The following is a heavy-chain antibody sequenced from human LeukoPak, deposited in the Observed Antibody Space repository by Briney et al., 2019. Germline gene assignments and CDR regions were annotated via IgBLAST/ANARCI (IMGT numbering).Heavy chain of an antibody. V-gene: IGHV3-33*01. J-gene: IGHJ4*02. D-gene: IGHD3-10*01. CDR3: ARGRGVDLIDY. CDR2: IWYDGSNK. CDR1: GFTFSSYG. Sequence: GGSLRLSCAASGFTFSSYGMHWVRQAPGKGLDWVAVIWYDGSNKYYADSVKGRFTISRDNSKNTLYLQMNSLRAEDTAVYYCARGRGVDLIDYWGQGTLVTVSS.